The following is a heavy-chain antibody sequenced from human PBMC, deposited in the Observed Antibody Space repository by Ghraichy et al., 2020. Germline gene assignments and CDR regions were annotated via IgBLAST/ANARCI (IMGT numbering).Heavy chain of an antibody. D-gene: IGHD5-12*01. Sequence: GESLNISCKGSGYSFTSYWISWVRQMPGKGLEWMGRIDPSDSYTNYSPSFQGHVTISADKSISTAYLQWSSLKASDTAMYYCARHFNSGYSGYDYGYYYYMDVWGKGTTVTVSS. V-gene: IGHV5-10-1*01. J-gene: IGHJ6*03. CDR3: ARHFNSGYSGYDYGYYYYMDV. CDR2: IDPSDSYT. CDR1: GYSFTSYW.